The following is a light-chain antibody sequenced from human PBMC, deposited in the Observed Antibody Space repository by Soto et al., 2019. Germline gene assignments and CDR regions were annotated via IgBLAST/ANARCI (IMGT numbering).Light chain of an antibody. Sequence: IQMTQSPSSLSACVGDRVTITCQATQDIRKYLNWYQQKPGKAPKLLIYDASSLETGVPSRLSGSGSGTDFTLTISSLQPEDFATYYCQQYDNLPLIFGQGTRLEIK. V-gene: IGKV1-33*01. J-gene: IGKJ5*01. CDR1: QDIRKY. CDR2: DAS. CDR3: QQYDNLPLI.